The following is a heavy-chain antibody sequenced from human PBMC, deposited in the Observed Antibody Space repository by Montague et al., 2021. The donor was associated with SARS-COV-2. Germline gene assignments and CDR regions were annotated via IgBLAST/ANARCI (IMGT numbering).Heavy chain of an antibody. J-gene: IGHJ4*02. D-gene: IGHD3-3*01. CDR2: ITQDGSEK. CDR1: GFTFSSYS. V-gene: IGHV3-7*03. CDR3: ARDRYYQYWSGYYPPDY. Sequence: SLRLSCAASGFTFSSYSMTWVRQPPGKGLEWVATITQDGSEKYNVDSVKGRFTISRDNAKKSLSLQMNSLRAEDTAVYYCARDRYYQYWSGYYPPDYWGQGTLVTVSS.